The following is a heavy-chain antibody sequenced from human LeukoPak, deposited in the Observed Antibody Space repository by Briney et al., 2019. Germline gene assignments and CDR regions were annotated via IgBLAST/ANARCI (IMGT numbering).Heavy chain of an antibody. J-gene: IGHJ4*02. Sequence: SSETLSLTCTVSGGSISSSSWSWGWIRQPPGKGLEWIGSIYDSGSTFYNPSLKSRVTISADTSKNQLSLKLSSVAAADTAVYYCATGEMARIQYWGQGTLVTVSS. D-gene: IGHD5-24*01. V-gene: IGHV4-39*01. CDR3: ATGEMARIQY. CDR2: IYDSGST. CDR1: GGSISSSSWS.